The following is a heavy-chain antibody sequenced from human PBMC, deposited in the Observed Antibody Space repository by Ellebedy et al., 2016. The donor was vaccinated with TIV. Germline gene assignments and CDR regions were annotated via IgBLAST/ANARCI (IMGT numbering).Heavy chain of an antibody. J-gene: IGHJ4*02. CDR2: ISSSDGRP. CDR3: AKERHPRHPRWMGPTYFDY. Sequence: PGGSLRLSCAASEFTFTSYAMSWVRQAPGKGLEWVSSISSSDGRPYFADSVKGRFTISRDNSRNTLYLQMNSLRAEDTAVYYCAKERHPRHPRWMGPTYFDYWGQGTLVAVSS. V-gene: IGHV3-23*01. D-gene: IGHD4-23*01. CDR1: EFTFTSYA.